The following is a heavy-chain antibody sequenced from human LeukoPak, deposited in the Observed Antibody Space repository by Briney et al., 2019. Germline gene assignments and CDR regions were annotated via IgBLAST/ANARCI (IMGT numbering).Heavy chain of an antibody. CDR3: ARAPSEIGGYYPEYFRH. V-gene: IGHV3-74*01. Sequence: GGPLRLSCAASGFTFSSYWMHWVRQAPGKRLVWVSRIKSDGSTNYADSVEGRFTISRDNAKNTVSLQMNSLRAEDTGVYYCARAPSEIGGYYPEYFRHWGQGTLVTVSS. D-gene: IGHD3-22*01. CDR2: IKSDGST. J-gene: IGHJ1*01. CDR1: GFTFSSYW.